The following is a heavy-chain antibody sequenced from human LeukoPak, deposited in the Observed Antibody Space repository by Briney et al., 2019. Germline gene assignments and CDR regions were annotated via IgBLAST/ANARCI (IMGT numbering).Heavy chain of an antibody. V-gene: IGHV4-34*01. CDR1: GGSISSYY. CDR2: INHSGST. CDR3: ATRSVVVVVAATQDWFDP. J-gene: IGHJ5*02. Sequence: PSETLSLTCTVSGGSISSYYWSWIRQPPGKGLEWIGEINHSGSTNYNPSLKSRVTISVDTSKNQFSLKLSSVTAADTAVYYCATRSVVVVVAATQDWFDPWGQGTLVTVSS. D-gene: IGHD2-15*01.